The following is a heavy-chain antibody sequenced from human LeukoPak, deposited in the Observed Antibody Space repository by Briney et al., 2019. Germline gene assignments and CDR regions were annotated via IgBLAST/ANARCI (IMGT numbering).Heavy chain of an antibody. Sequence: GSLRLSCAASGFIFSSYGMHWVRQAPGKGLEWIGEINHSGSTNYNPSLKSRVTISVDTSKNQFSLKLSSVTAADTAVYYCARARIMITFGGVIVTTRFDYWGQGTLVTVSS. V-gene: IGHV4-34*01. CDR3: ARARIMITFGGVIVTTRFDY. CDR1: GFIFSSYG. J-gene: IGHJ4*02. D-gene: IGHD3-16*02. CDR2: INHSGST.